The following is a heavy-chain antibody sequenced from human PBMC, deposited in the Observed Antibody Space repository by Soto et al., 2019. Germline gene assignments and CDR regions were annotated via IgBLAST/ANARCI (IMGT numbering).Heavy chain of an antibody. J-gene: IGHJ4*02. D-gene: IGHD3-10*01. Sequence: SETLSVTCTVSGGSISSSSYYWGWIRQPPGKGLEWIGSIYYSGNTYYNPSLKSRVTISVDTAKNQFSLKLSSVTAADTAVYYCARQYYFGSRSYYNRPFDFWGQGTLVTVSS. CDR2: IYYSGNT. V-gene: IGHV4-39*01. CDR1: GGSISSSSYY. CDR3: ARQYYFGSRSYYNRPFDF.